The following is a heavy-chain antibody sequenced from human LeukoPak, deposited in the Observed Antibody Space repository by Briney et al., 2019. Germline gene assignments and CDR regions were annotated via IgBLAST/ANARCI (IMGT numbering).Heavy chain of an antibody. V-gene: IGHV4-39*07. CDR3: ARVGRITIFGVVRSEYYYYGMDV. D-gene: IGHD3-3*01. CDR1: GGSISSTSYY. CDR2: IYYSGST. Sequence: SETLSLTCTVSGGSISSTSYYWGWIRQPPGEGLEWIGSIYYSGSTYYNPSLKSRVTISVDTSKNQFSLKLSSVTAADTAVYYCARVGRITIFGVVRSEYYYYGMDVWGQGTTVTVSS. J-gene: IGHJ6*02.